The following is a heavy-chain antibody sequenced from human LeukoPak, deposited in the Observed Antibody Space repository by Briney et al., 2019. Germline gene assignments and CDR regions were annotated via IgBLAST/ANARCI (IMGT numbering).Heavy chain of an antibody. D-gene: IGHD2-2*01. Sequence: SVKVSCKASGGTFSSYAISWVRQAPGQGLEWMGGIIPIFGTANYAQKFQGRVTITADESTSTAYMELSSLRSEDTAVYYCARVPAAMYNWFDPWGQGTLVTVSS. CDR3: ARVPAAMYNWFDP. CDR2: IIPIFGTA. CDR1: GGTFSSYA. J-gene: IGHJ5*02. V-gene: IGHV1-69*13.